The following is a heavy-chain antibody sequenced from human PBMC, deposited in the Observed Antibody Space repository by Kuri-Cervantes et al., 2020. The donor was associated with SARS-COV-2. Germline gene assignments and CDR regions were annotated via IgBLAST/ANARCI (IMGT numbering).Heavy chain of an antibody. J-gene: IGHJ4*02. D-gene: IGHD2-15*01. Sequence: ASVKVSCKASGYTFTGYYMHWVRQAPGQGLEWMGWISAYNGNTNYAQKLQGRVTMTTDTSTSTAYMELRSLRSDDTAVYYCASSDKWSDFDYWGQGTLVTVSS. CDR3: ASSDKWSDFDY. CDR2: ISAYNGNT. CDR1: GYTFTGYY. V-gene: IGHV1-18*04.